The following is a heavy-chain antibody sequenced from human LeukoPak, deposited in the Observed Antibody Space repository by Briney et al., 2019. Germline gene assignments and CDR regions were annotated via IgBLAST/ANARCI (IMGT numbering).Heavy chain of an antibody. CDR3: ARGVEPLAANTLAY. J-gene: IGHJ4*02. Sequence: QPGGSLRLSSAAPGFTLITNDMTSVRQAPGKGLEWVSVFYSAGNTNYADSVQGRFTISRDNSKTTLYLEMNSLSPDDTAVYYGARGVEPLAANTLAYWGQGTLVTVSS. CDR1: GFTLITND. V-gene: IGHV3-53*01. D-gene: IGHD1-14*01. CDR2: FYSAGNT.